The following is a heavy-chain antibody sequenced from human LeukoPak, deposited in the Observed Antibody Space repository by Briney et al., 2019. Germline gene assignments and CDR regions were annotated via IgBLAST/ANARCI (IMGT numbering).Heavy chain of an antibody. Sequence: GGSLRLSCAASGFTFSDYYMSWLRQAPGKGLEWVSYLRSGSSYTNYADGGKGPFTTLRGSAKNSLDMHMNSLRADDTAVYDCARVARWEVPRVDYFDYWGQGTLVTVS. CDR2: LRSGSSYT. D-gene: IGHD2-2*01. J-gene: IGHJ4*02. CDR3: ARVARWEVPRVDYFDY. CDR1: GFTFSDYY. V-gene: IGHV3-11*05.